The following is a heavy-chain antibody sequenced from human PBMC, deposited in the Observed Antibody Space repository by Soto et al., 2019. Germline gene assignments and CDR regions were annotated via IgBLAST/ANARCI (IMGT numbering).Heavy chain of an antibody. J-gene: IGHJ1*01. D-gene: IGHD1-20*01. CDR3: VRGQSVLYLDL. V-gene: IGHV1-2*07. Sequence: ASVKVSCKSAGYTFTDFYIHWVRQVPGQGREGVGWINPKNGGINYARKFQCRVTMTRDTSVNTPYMDLNRLNFDDSAIYYCVRGQSVLYLDLWGRGTQVTVSS. CDR1: GYTFTDFY. CDR2: INPKNGGI.